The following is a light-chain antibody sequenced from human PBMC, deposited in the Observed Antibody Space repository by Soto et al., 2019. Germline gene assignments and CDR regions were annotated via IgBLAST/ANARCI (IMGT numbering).Light chain of an antibody. J-gene: IGLJ1*01. V-gene: IGLV2-14*01. CDR3: STSHV. CDR1: DISGYNY. CDR2: EVS. Sequence: QSALTQPASVSGSPGQSITISCTGSDISGYNYVSWYQQYPGKAPKLMIYEVSNRPSGVSHRFSSSKSGNTASLTISGLQAEDEADYYCSTSHVFATGTKVTVL.